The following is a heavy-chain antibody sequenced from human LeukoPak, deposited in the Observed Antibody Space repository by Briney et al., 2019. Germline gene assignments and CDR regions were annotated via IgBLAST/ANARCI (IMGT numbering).Heavy chain of an antibody. CDR3: ARDPSNPGGSSFYMDV. J-gene: IGHJ6*03. CDR1: GGTFSSYA. Sequence: ASVKVSCKGSGGTFSSYAIRWVRQAPGQGLEWMGWISAWNGDTSYAQEIQGRVTMTTEPSTSTAYMKIRRLRFDDTAIYYCARDPSNPGGSSFYMDVWGKGTTATVSS. D-gene: IGHD2-8*01. CDR2: ISAWNGDT. V-gene: IGHV1-18*01.